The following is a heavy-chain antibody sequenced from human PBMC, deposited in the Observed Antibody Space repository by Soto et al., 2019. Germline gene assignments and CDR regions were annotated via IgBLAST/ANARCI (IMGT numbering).Heavy chain of an antibody. Sequence: SESLPLTCIVGGGSISNDDYSWSWVRQPPGKGLEWIGYIYHSGTTYYNPSLTSRVTISVDGSNNQFSLKLTSMTAADTAVYYCATVIPATRSFAYWGQGILVTVS. D-gene: IGHD2-15*01. J-gene: IGHJ4*02. CDR3: ATVIPATRSFAY. V-gene: IGHV4-30-2*01. CDR1: GGSISNDDYS. CDR2: IYHSGTT.